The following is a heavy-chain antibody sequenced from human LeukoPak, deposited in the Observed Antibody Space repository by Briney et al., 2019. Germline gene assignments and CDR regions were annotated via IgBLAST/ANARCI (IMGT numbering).Heavy chain of an antibody. CDR1: GGSFSGYY. CDR2: IKHSGST. V-gene: IGHV4-34*01. J-gene: IGHJ5*02. Sequence: SETLSLTCAVYGGSFSGYYWTWIRQPPGKGLEWIGEIKHSGSTNCNPSLKSRVTISVDTSKNQISLKLNSVTAADTAVYYCARGADYYASGSHRAWFDPWGQGTLVTVSS. D-gene: IGHD3-10*01. CDR3: ARGADYYASGSHRAWFDP.